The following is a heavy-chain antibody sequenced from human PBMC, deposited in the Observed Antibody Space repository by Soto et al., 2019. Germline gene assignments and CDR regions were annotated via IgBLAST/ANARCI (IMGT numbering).Heavy chain of an antibody. J-gene: IGHJ5*02. CDR2: ISIGTSTI. CDR3: ARDNGMAGSFDP. V-gene: IGHV3-48*02. Sequence: AVGSLRLSCAASGFTFSSYSMNWVRQAPGKGLEWVSYISIGTSTIYYADSVKGRFTISRDDAKNSLYLQMNSLRDEDTAVYYCARDNGMAGSFDPWGQGTLVTVSS. D-gene: IGHD2-8*01. CDR1: GFTFSSYS.